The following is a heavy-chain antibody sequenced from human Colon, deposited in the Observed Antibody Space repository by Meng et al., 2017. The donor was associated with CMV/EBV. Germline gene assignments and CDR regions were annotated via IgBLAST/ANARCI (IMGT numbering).Heavy chain of an antibody. CDR1: GFSFSNYG. Sequence: QVQLVEXGXGVVQRGGALRLSCAASGFSFSNYGIQWVRQAPGKGPEWVAFSRYDGGLEHYADSVEGRFTISRDNSKNTMSLQMNSLRVEDTAVYYCTKDDNDFWSWGQGTLVTVSS. J-gene: IGHJ5*02. V-gene: IGHV3-30*02. D-gene: IGHD3-3*01. CDR2: SRYDGGLE. CDR3: TKDDNDFWS.